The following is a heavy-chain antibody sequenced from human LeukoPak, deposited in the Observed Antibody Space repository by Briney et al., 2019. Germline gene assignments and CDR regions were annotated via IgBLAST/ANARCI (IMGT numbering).Heavy chain of an antibody. CDR3: ARVTMVRGLDY. J-gene: IGHJ4*02. CDR2: IYHSGST. D-gene: IGHD3-10*01. CDR1: GGSISSGGYS. Sequence: SETLSLTCTVSGGSISSGGYSWSWIRQPPGKGLEWIGYIYHSGSTYYNPSLKSRVTISVDRSKNQFSLKLSSVTAADTAVYYCARVTMVRGLDYWGQGTLVTVSS. V-gene: IGHV4-30-2*01.